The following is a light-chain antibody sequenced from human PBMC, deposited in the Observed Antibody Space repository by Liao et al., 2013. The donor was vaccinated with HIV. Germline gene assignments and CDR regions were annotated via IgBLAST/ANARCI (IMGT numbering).Light chain of an antibody. CDR3: QAWDSNTAYV. CDR1: NIGSKS. CDR2: EDT. J-gene: IGLJ1*01. Sequence: SYVLTQPPSVSVAPGTTARITCGGNNIGSKSVHWYQQKPGQSPVLVIYEDTKRPSGIPGRFSGSNSENTATLTISGTQPMDEADYYCQAWDSNTAYVFGTGTKVSVL. V-gene: IGLV3-21*01.